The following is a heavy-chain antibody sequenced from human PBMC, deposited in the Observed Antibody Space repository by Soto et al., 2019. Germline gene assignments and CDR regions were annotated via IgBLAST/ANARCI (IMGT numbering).Heavy chain of an antibody. J-gene: IGHJ5*02. Sequence: PSETLSLTCTVSGGSISSYYWSWIRQPPGKGLEWIGYMYNTGSTVYNPSFKSRVTISVDTSKNQFSLKLNSVTAADTAVYYCARGYCSNTSCSYIWFDPWGQGILVTVSS. CDR3: ARGYCSNTSCSYIWFDP. D-gene: IGHD2-2*01. CDR2: MYNTGST. V-gene: IGHV4-59*01. CDR1: GGSISSYY.